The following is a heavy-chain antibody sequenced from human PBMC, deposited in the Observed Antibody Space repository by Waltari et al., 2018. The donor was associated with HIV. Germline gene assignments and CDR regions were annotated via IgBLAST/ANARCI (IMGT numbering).Heavy chain of an antibody. D-gene: IGHD6-13*01. Sequence: QVQLQESGPGLVKPSETLSLTCTVSGGSISSYYWSWIRQPPGKGLEWIGYIYYSGSTNYNPSLKSRVTISVDTSKNQFSLKLSSVTAADTAVYYCARVWAVDSSSWRNWFDPWGQGTLVTVSS. CDR3: ARVWAVDSSSWRNWFDP. J-gene: IGHJ5*02. CDR1: GGSISSYY. CDR2: IYYSGST. V-gene: IGHV4-59*01.